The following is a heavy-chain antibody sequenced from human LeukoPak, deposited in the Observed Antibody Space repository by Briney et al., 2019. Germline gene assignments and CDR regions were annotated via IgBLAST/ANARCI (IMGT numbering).Heavy chain of an antibody. CDR1: GFTFSSYS. CDR2: ISSSSSYI. V-gene: IGHV3-21*01. Sequence: GGSLRLSCAASGFTFSSYSMNWVRQAPGKGLEWVSSISSSSSYIYYADSVKGRFTISRGNAKNSLYLQMNSLRAEDTAVYYCARWPFPDSGGSYWGQGTLVTVSS. CDR3: ARWPFPDSGGSY. D-gene: IGHD3-22*01. J-gene: IGHJ4*02.